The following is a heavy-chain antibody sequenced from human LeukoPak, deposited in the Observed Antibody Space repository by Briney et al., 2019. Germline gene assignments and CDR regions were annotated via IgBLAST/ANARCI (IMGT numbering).Heavy chain of an antibody. D-gene: IGHD3-3*01. CDR2: IIPIFGTA. Sequence: EASVKVSCKASGGTFSSYAISWVRQAPGQGLEWMGGIIPIFGTATYAQKFQGRVTITADESTSTAYMELSSLRSEDTAVYYCARPYYDCWSGSRSRANWFDPWGQGTLVTVSS. CDR1: GGTFSSYA. V-gene: IGHV1-69*13. CDR3: ARPYYDCWSGSRSRANWFDP. J-gene: IGHJ5*02.